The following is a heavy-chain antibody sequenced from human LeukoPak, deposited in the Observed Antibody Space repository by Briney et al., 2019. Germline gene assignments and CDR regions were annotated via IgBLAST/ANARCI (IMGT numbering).Heavy chain of an antibody. Sequence: SETLSLTCTVSGGSISGYYRNWIRQLAGKGLEWIGRIFSSGKTNYNPSLQSRVTMSVDTSKNHFSLKLTSVTAADTAVYYCVRGLYGSGDYWGQGTLVTVSS. CDR3: VRGLYGSGDY. CDR1: GGSISGYY. J-gene: IGHJ4*02. CDR2: IFSSGKT. D-gene: IGHD3-10*01. V-gene: IGHV4-4*07.